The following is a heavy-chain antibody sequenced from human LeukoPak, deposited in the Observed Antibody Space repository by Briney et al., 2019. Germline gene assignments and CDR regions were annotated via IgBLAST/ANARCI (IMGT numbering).Heavy chain of an antibody. D-gene: IGHD2-2*03. CDR2: ISGISAYT. J-gene: IGHJ4*02. CDR3: ARDLGGDCGSTTCYAFFDY. Sequence: PGGSLRLSCSASGFTFSTYSMNWVRQAPRRGLEWVSSISGISAYTFYADSVKGRLTISRDNANNSLYLHMNSLRAEDTALYYCARDLGGDCGSTTCYAFFDYWGQGTLLTVSS. V-gene: IGHV3-21*01. CDR1: GFTFSTYS.